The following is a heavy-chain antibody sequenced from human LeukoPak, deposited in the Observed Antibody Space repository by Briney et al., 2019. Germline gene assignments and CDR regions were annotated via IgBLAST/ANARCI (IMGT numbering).Heavy chain of an antibody. V-gene: IGHV3-23*01. J-gene: IGHJ4*02. D-gene: IGHD2-8*02. CDR3: ATYKQVLLPFES. CDR1: GFTFSTFD. CDR2: IFPSGGEI. Sequence: GGSLRLSCAASGFTFSTFDMIWVRQPPGKGLEWVSSIFPSGGEIHYADSVRGRFTISRNNSKSNLSLQMNSLRAEDTAIYYCATYKQVLLPFESWGQGTLVTVSS.